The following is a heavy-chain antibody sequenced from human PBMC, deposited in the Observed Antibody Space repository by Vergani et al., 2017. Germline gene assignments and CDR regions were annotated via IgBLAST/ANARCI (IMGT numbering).Heavy chain of an antibody. CDR1: GYTFTDYY. CDR3: ATHIHWNFPDFDF. CDR2: LFPSSGAT. J-gene: IGHJ4*02. Sequence: QVQLVQSGAEVKKPGASVKVSCKSSGYTFTDYYIHWVRQAPGQGLEWMGWLFPSSGATNYAQKFHGRVTMTRDTSINTAYMELGRLRSDDTAVYFCATHIHWNFPDFDFWVRGTLVTVSS. V-gene: IGHV1-2*02. D-gene: IGHD1-7*01.